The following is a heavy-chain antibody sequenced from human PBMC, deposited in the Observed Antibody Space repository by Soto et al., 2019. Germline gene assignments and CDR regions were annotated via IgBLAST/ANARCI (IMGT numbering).Heavy chain of an antibody. CDR1: GGSISSGGYS. CDR2: IYHSGST. D-gene: IGHD3-10*01. CDR3: ARAREGVITMGWFDP. V-gene: IGHV4-30-2*01. J-gene: IGHJ5*02. Sequence: PSETLSLTCAVSGGSISSGGYSWSWIRQPPGKGLEWIGEIYHSGSTYYNPSLKSRVTISVDKSKNQFSLKLSSVTAADTAVYYCARAREGVITMGWFDPWGQGTLVTVSS.